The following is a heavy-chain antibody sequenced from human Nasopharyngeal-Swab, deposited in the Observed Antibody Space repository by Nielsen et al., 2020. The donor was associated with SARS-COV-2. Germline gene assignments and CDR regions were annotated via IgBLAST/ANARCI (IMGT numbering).Heavy chain of an antibody. CDR1: GVSFSSYA. Sequence: GGSMRLSGAAAGVSFSSYAMPWVRQAPGKGLEWVAFISYDGNNKYYADSVKGSFTISRDNSKNTLYLQMNSLRAADSAVSYSSRDPDVSIVLEDAFDIWGQGTMVTVSS. J-gene: IGHJ3*02. CDR3: SRDPDVSIVLEDAFDI. D-gene: IGHD2/OR15-2a*01. V-gene: IGHV3-30-3*01. CDR2: ISYDGNNK.